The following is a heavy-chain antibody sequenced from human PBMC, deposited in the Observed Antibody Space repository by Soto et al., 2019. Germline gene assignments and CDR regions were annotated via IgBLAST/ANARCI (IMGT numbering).Heavy chain of an antibody. Sequence: ASVKVSCKASGYSFLNYAIHWVRQAPGQGLEWMGWINPGNVNSNIRYAQKFQGRVTFTTDTSAKTAYIEMSSLTSEDTAVYYCARVFGLYSSGWYAFWGQGTLVTVSS. V-gene: IGHV1-3*01. CDR1: GYSFLNYA. J-gene: IGHJ4*02. CDR2: INPGNVNSNI. CDR3: ARVFGLYSSGWYAF. D-gene: IGHD6-19*01.